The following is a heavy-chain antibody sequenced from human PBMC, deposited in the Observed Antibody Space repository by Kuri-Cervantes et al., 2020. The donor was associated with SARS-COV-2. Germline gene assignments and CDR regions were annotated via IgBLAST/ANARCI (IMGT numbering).Heavy chain of an antibody. Sequence: GGSLRLSCAASGFTFSSYWMHWVRQAPGKGLEWVSVIYSGGSTYYADSVKGRFTISRDNSKNTLYLQMNSLRAEDTAVYYCAKGSATSVWGQGTLVTVSS. D-gene: IGHD1-26*01. CDR3: AKGSATSV. V-gene: IGHV3-66*02. CDR2: IYSGGST. CDR1: GFTFSSYW. J-gene: IGHJ4*02.